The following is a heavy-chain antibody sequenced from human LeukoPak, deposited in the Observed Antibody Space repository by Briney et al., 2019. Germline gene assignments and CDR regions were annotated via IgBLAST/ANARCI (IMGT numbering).Heavy chain of an antibody. CDR2: IYHSGST. J-gene: IGHJ4*02. V-gene: IGHV4-38-2*02. CDR3: ARGKSTYSSGYYYYFDY. D-gene: IGHD3-22*01. Sequence: SETLSLTCTVSGYSISSGYYWGWVRQPPGKGLEWIGSIYHSGSTYYNPSLKSRVTISVDPSKNQFSLKLSSVTAADTAVYYCARGKSTYSSGYYYYFDYWGQGTLVTVSS. CDR1: GYSISSGYY.